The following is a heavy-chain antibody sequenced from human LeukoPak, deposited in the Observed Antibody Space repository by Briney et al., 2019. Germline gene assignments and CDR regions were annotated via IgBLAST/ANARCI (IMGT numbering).Heavy chain of an antibody. CDR2: INPNSGGT. V-gene: IGHV1-2*02. Sequence: GASVKVSCKASGYTFTGYYMHWVRQAPGQGLEWMGWINPNSGGTNYAQQFQGRVTMTRDTSISTAYMELSRLRSDDTAVYYCAREATTEHLFDYWGQGTLVTVSS. CDR3: AREATTEHLFDY. D-gene: IGHD5-12*01. CDR1: GYTFTGYY. J-gene: IGHJ4*02.